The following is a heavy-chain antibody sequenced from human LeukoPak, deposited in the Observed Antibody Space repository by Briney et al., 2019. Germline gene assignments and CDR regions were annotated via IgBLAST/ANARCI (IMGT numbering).Heavy chain of an antibody. D-gene: IGHD5-18*01. CDR3: AREWYSYGDY. J-gene: IGHJ4*02. V-gene: IGHV3-48*02. Sequence: GGSLRLSCAASGFTFSNYNMNWGRQAPGKGLEWVSYISSSSSTVYYADSVKGRFTISRDNAKNSLYLQMNSLRDEDTAVYYCAREWYSYGDYWGQGTLVTVSS. CDR1: GFTFSNYN. CDR2: ISSSSSTV.